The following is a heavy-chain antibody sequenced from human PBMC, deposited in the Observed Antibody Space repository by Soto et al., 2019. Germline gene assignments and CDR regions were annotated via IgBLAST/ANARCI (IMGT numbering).Heavy chain of an antibody. J-gene: IGHJ4*02. D-gene: IGHD3-10*01. CDR2: ISGSGGST. V-gene: IGHV3-23*01. CDR1: GFTFSSYA. CDR3: AKYITMVRGVAD. Sequence: EVQLLESGGGLVQPGGSLRLSCAASGFTFSSYAMSWVRQAPGKGLEWVSAISGSGGSTYYADSVKGRFTISRDNSKNTLYLQMNSLRAEDTALYYCAKYITMVRGVADWGQGTLVTVSS.